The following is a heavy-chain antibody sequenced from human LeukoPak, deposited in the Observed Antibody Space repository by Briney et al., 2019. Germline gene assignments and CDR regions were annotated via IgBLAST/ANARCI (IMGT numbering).Heavy chain of an antibody. Sequence: GGSLRLSCAASGFTFSSYAMSWVRQAPRKGLEWVSVVSGSGSSTDYADSVKGRFTISRDNARNSLYLQMNSLRDEDTAVYYCARDRDHSNNWYIFLDYWGQGTLVTVSS. CDR3: ARDRDHSNNWYIFLDY. CDR2: VSGSGSST. J-gene: IGHJ4*02. V-gene: IGHV3-23*01. CDR1: GFTFSSYA. D-gene: IGHD6-13*01.